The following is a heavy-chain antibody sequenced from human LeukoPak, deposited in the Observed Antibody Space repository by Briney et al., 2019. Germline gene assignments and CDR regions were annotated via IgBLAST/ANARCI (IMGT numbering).Heavy chain of an antibody. Sequence: SETLSLTCTVSGGSISSSSYYWSWIRQPPGKGLEWIGEINHSGSTNYNPSLKSRVTISVDTSKNQFSLKLSSVTAADTAVYYCARQVAFWDVWGSYRYPDYWGQGTLVTVSS. J-gene: IGHJ4*02. CDR1: GGSISSSSYY. V-gene: IGHV4-39*01. D-gene: IGHD3-16*02. CDR3: ARQVAFWDVWGSYRYPDY. CDR2: INHSGST.